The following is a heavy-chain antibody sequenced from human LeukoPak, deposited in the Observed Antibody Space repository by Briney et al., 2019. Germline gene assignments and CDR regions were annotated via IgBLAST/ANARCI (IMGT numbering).Heavy chain of an antibody. CDR1: TFTSSNAW. V-gene: IGHV3-15*01. CDR3: TTAPRGYCSGGSCSYAFDI. Sequence: PGGSLRLSCAASTFTSSNAWMSWVRQAPGKGLEWVGRIKSKSDGGTTDYAAPVKGRFTISRDDSKNTLYLQMNSLKTEDTAVYCCTTAPRGYCSGGSCSYAFDIWGQGTMVTVSS. D-gene: IGHD2-15*01. CDR2: IKSKSDGGTT. J-gene: IGHJ3*02.